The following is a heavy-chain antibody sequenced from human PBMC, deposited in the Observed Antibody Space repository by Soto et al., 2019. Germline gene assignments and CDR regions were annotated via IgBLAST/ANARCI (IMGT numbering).Heavy chain of an antibody. D-gene: IGHD2-21*02. Sequence: PGGSLRLSCEVSGYTFSMYSISWVRQSPGKGLEWVAKIPQDGVDGHYADSVKGRCTIPRDNGKNSLYLQLNNLRAEDAAVYYCARDHLILPAHDFFYGSDVWGRGATVTVSS. V-gene: IGHV3-7*03. CDR3: ARDHLILPAHDFFYGSDV. CDR1: GYTFSMYS. J-gene: IGHJ6*02. CDR2: IPQDGVDG.